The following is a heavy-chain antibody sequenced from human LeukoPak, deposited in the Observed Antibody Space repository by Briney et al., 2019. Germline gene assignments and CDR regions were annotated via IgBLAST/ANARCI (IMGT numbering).Heavy chain of an antibody. CDR2: ISYDGSNK. Sequence: GRSLRLSCAASGFTFSSYGMHWVRQAPGKGLEWVAVISYDGSNKYYADSVKGRFTISRDNSKNTLYLQMNSLRAEDTAVYYCAKDLFPYCSGGSCYVLDYWGQGTLVTASS. V-gene: IGHV3-30*18. CDR3: AKDLFPYCSGGSCYVLDY. J-gene: IGHJ4*02. CDR1: GFTFSSYG. D-gene: IGHD2-15*01.